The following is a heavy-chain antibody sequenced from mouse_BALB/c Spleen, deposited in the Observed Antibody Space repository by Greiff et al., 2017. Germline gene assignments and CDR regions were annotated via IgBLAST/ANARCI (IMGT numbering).Heavy chain of an antibody. Sequence: QVQLKQPGAELVRPGASVKLSCKASGYTFTSYWINWVKQRPGQGLEWIGNIYPSDSYTNYNQKFKDKATLTVDKSSSTAYMQLSSPTSEDSAVYYCTRAQYGYDGDYWGQGTTLTVSS. J-gene: IGHJ2*01. CDR1: GYTFTSYW. D-gene: IGHD2-2*01. V-gene: IGHV1-69*02. CDR2: IYPSDSYT. CDR3: TRAQYGYDGDY.